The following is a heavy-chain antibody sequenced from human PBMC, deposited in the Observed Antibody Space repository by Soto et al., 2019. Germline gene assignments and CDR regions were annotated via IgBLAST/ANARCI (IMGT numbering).Heavy chain of an antibody. CDR2: INSDGSST. J-gene: IGHJ5*02. CDR1: GFTFSSYW. Sequence: EVQLVKSGGGLLQPGGSLRLSCAASGFTFSSYWMHWVRQAPGKGLVWVSRINSDGSSTSYADSVKGRFTISRDNAKNTLYLQMNSLRAEDTAVYYCARGVGVAGNWFDPWGQGTLVTVSS. CDR3: ARGVGVAGNWFDP. D-gene: IGHD1-26*01. V-gene: IGHV3-74*01.